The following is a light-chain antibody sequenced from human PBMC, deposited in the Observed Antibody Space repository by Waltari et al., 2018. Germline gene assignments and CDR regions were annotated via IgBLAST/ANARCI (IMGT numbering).Light chain of an antibody. CDR2: NVS. V-gene: IGKV2-30*01. CDR3: MQRIEWGFT. J-gene: IGKJ3*01. Sequence: DVVMTQSPLSLPATLGQPASISCRSSQSLVYSDGTTYLNCFQLRPGQSPRLLIYNVSNRASGVPDRFSGSGSGTDFTLKISRVEAEDVGVYYCMQRIEWGFTFGPGTKVDIK. CDR1: QSLVYSDGTTY.